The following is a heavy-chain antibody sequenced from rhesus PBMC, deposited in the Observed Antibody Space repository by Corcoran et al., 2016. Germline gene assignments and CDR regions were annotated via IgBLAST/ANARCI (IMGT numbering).Heavy chain of an antibody. V-gene: IGHV4S9*01. J-gene: IGHJ4*01. D-gene: IGHD6-13*01. Sequence: QVQLQESGPGLVKPSETLSLTCAVSGGSIRAYYYWNWIRQPPGQGLEWIGNIYGNSASTYYNPSLKSRVTISKDTSKNQCFLKLSSVTAADTAVYYCARDPGIAAGRGSYFDYWGQGVLVTVSS. CDR2: IYGNSAST. CDR1: GGSIRAYYY. CDR3: ARDPGIAAGRGSYFDY.